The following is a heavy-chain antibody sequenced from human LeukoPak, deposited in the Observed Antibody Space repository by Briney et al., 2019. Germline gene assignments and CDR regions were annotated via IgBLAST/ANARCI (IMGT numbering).Heavy chain of an antibody. D-gene: IGHD2-2*01. V-gene: IGHV7-4-1*02. CDR3: ARAGGYCSSTSCYPRYYMDV. Sequence: GASVKVSCKASGYTFTNYAMNWVRQAPGQGLEWMGWINTNTGNPTYAQGFAGRFVFSLDTSVSTAYLQISGLKAEDTAVYYCARAGGYCSSTSCYPRYYMDVWGKGTTVTVSS. J-gene: IGHJ6*03. CDR2: INTNTGNP. CDR1: GYTFTNYA.